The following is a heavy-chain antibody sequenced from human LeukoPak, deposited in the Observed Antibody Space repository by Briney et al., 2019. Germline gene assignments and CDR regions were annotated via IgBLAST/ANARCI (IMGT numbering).Heavy chain of an antibody. CDR2: IYYSGST. D-gene: IGHD5-18*01. CDR1: GGSISSYY. V-gene: IGHV4-59*08. CDR3: AAVDTAMVIDY. Sequence: SETLSLTCTVSGGSISSYYWSLIRQPPGKGLEWIGYIYYSGSTNYNPSLKSRVTISVDTSKNQFSLKLSSVTAADTAVYYCAAVDTAMVIDYWGQGTLVTVSS. J-gene: IGHJ4*02.